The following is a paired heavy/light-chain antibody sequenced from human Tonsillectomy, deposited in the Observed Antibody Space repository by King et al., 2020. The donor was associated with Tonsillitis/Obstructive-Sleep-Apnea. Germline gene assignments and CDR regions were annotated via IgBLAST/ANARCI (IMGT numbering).Light chain of an antibody. J-gene: IGLJ3*02. CDR2: GNT. CDR3: QSYDSSLSGV. V-gene: IGLV1-40*01. Sequence: QSVLTQPPSVSGAPGQRVTISCTGSSSNIGAGFDVHWYQHLPGTAPKLLIYGNTNRPSGVPDRFSGSKSGTSASLAITGLQAEDEADYYCQSYDSSLSGVFGGGTKLTVL. CDR1: SSNIGAGFD.
Heavy chain of an antibody. CDR1: GFTSSKYD. CDR3: ARVIVGRTNNYYMDV. D-gene: IGHD3-3*01. V-gene: IGHV3-13*01. CDR2: IGTGGDT. J-gene: IGHJ6*03. Sequence: ELQLVESGGGLVQPGGSLRLSCAASGFTSSKYDMHWVRQATGKGLEWVSLIGTGGDTYYPGSVKGRFSISRDNPKNSLYLQMNSLRAGDTAVYYCARVIVGRTNNYYMDVWGKGTTVTVSS.